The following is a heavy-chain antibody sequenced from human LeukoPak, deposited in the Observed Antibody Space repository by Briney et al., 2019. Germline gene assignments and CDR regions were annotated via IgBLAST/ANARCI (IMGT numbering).Heavy chain of an antibody. D-gene: IGHD2/OR15-2a*01. CDR2: IKQDGSEK. CDR3: ARVFLWSIDY. J-gene: IGHJ4*02. CDR1: GSTFSSYW. Sequence: PGGSLRLSCAASGSTFSSYWMSWVRQAPGKGLEWVANIKQDGSEKYYVDSVKGRFTISRDNAKNSLYLQMNSLRAEDTAVYYCARVFLWSIDYWGQGTLVTVSS. V-gene: IGHV3-7*01.